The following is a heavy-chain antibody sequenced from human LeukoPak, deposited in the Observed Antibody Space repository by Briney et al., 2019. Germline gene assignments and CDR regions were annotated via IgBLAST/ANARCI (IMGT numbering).Heavy chain of an antibody. CDR2: ISDSGSA. CDR3: ARVTGYMIEDYFDY. CDR1: GGSISSSSYY. D-gene: IGHD3-22*01. V-gene: IGHV4-39*07. J-gene: IGHJ4*02. Sequence: PSETLSLTCTVSGGSISSSSYYWGWLRQPPGKGLEWIGSISDSGSAYYNPSLKSRVTISVKTSKNQFSLKLSSVTAADTAVYYCARVTGYMIEDYFDYWGQGTLVTVSS.